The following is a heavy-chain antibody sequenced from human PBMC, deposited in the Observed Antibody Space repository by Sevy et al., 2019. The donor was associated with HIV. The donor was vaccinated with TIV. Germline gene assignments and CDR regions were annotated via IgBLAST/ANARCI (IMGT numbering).Heavy chain of an antibody. CDR2: ISPHNGDT. D-gene: IGHD2-15*01. Sequence: ASVKVSCKISGYTFSSYRITWVRQAPGQGLECMGWISPHNGDTNYAQKLQGRVTMITDTSTTKAYMELRNLRSDDTAVYYCARAYCSGGRCYSLAYWGQGTLVTVSS. CDR3: ARAYCSGGRCYSLAY. CDR1: GYTFSSYR. V-gene: IGHV1-18*01. J-gene: IGHJ4*01.